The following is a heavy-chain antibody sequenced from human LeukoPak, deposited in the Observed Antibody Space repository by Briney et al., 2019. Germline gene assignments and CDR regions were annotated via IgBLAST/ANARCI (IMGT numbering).Heavy chain of an antibody. D-gene: IGHD5-18*01. CDR2: ISSNGGST. V-gene: IGHV3-64*01. Sequence: GGSLRLSCAASGFTFSSYAMHWVRQAPGKGLECVSAISSNGGSTYYANSVKGRFTISRDNSKNTLYLQMGSLRAEDMAVYYCARGYSYGPDYWGQGTLVTVSS. CDR3: ARGYSYGPDY. CDR1: GFTFSSYA. J-gene: IGHJ4*02.